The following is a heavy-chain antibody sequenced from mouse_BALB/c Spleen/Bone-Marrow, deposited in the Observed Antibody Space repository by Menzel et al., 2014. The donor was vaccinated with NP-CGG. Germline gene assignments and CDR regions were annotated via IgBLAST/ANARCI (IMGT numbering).Heavy chain of an antibody. CDR2: ISYSGST. V-gene: IGHV3-8*02. CDR1: GDSITSGY. J-gene: IGHJ4*01. Sequence: EVQRVESGPSLVKPSQTLSLTCSVTGDSITSGYWNWIRKFPGNKLEYMGYISYSGSTYYNPSLKSRISITRDTSKNQYYLKLNSVITEDTATYYGARGGGSSYNYAMDYWGQGTSVAVSS. D-gene: IGHD1-1*01. CDR3: ARGGGSSYNYAMDY.